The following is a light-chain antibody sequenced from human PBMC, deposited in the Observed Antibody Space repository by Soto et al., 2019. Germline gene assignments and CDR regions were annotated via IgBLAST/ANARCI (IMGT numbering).Light chain of an antibody. J-gene: IGKJ1*01. CDR3: QQYSDSSGA. V-gene: IGKV1-5*01. CDR1: QSIGTW. CDR2: DAS. Sequence: DIQVTQSPSTLSASVGDRVTITCGASQSIGTWLAWYQQKPGKAPKLLIFDASTLDSGVPSRFSGSGSGTDFTLTISSLQPDDFATYYCQQYSDSSGAFGRGTRVEIK.